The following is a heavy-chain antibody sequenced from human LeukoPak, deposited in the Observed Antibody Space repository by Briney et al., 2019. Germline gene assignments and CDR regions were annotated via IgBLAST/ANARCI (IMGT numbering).Heavy chain of an antibody. CDR1: GDSMTRGGYY. Sequence: SETLSLTCTVSGDSMTRGGYYWSWVRQHPGKGLEWIGFIYHSGTTFYNPSLEGRAAISVDTSQNQFSLKLTSVTAADTAVYYCARAVDYRNYFDYWGQGTLVTVSS. CDR2: IYHSGTT. V-gene: IGHV4-31*03. J-gene: IGHJ4*02. CDR3: ARAVDYRNYFDY. D-gene: IGHD4-11*01.